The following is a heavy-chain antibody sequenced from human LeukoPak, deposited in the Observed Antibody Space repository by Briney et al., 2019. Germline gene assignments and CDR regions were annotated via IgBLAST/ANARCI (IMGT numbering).Heavy chain of an antibody. CDR3: ARGYYDFWSGYHDAFDI. D-gene: IGHD3-3*01. CDR2: IYTSGST. Sequence: SETLSPTCTVSGGSISSYYWSWIRQPAGKGLEWIGRIYTSGSTNYNPSLKSRVTMSVDTSKNQFSLKLSSVTAADTAVYYCARGYYDFWSGYHDAFDIWGQGTMVTVSS. V-gene: IGHV4-4*07. CDR1: GGSISSYY. J-gene: IGHJ3*02.